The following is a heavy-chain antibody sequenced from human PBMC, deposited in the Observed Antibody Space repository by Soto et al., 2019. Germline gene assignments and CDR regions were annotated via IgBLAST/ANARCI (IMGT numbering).Heavy chain of an antibody. D-gene: IGHD2-15*01. CDR3: ARLSVVEALIDY. CDR2: IYYSGST. Sequence: QLQLQESGPGLVKPSETLSLTCTVSGGSISRNHYYWGWIRQPPGKGLEWIGSIYYSGSTYYNPSLKSRITISVDTSKKQFSLKLSSVTAADTAVYYCARLSVVEALIDYWGQGTLVTVSS. CDR1: GGSISRNHYY. J-gene: IGHJ4*02. V-gene: IGHV4-39*01.